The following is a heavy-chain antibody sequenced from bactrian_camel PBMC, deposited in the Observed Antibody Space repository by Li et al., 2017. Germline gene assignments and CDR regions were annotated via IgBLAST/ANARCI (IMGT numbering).Heavy chain of an antibody. CDR1: GPIYSRYC. CDR2: LDSDGST. D-gene: IGHD6*01. CDR3: AEDPSGSI. J-gene: IGHJ4*01. Sequence: HVQLVESGGGSVQTGGSLRLACSASGPIYSRYCLGWFRQAPGKEREGIASLDSDGSTNYDNSVQGRFTISKDDAKNTLYLQLNSLKTEDTAMYYCAEDPSGSIRGRGTQVTVS. V-gene: IGHV3S1*01.